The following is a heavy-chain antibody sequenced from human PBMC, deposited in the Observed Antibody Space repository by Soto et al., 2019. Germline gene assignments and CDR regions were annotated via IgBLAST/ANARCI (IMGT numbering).Heavy chain of an antibody. D-gene: IGHD3-22*01. CDR3: AKDFLASGYHSYYYDSSGFPLAGWFDP. CDR1: GFTFSSYA. Sequence: GGSLRLSCAASGFTFSSYAMSWVRQAPGKGLEWVSAISGSGGSTYYADSVKGRFTISRDNSKNTLYLQMNSLRAEDTAVYYCAKDFLASGYHSYYYDSSGFPLAGWFDPWGQGTLVTVCS. J-gene: IGHJ5*02. V-gene: IGHV3-23*01. CDR2: ISGSGGST.